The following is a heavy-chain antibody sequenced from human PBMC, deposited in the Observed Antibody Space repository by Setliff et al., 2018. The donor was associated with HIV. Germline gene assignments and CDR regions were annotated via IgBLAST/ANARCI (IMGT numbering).Heavy chain of an antibody. Sequence: PGESLKISCKGSGYSFITYWIGWVRQRPGKGLEWMGIMNPDGSNTRYSPSFQGQVTISVDESISTAYLQWSSLKASGTAFYYCARFYGSYDVGGFDIWGQGTKVTVSS. CDR1: GYSFITYW. V-gene: IGHV5-51*01. J-gene: IGHJ3*02. CDR2: MNPDGSNT. CDR3: ARFYGSYDVGGFDI. D-gene: IGHD3-16*01.